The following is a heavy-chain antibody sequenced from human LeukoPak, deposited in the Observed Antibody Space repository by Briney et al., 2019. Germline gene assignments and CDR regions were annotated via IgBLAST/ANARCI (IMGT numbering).Heavy chain of an antibody. CDR1: GFTFSNAW. D-gene: IGHD6-6*01. CDR2: IKSKTDGRTT. CDR3: TTDRYSSSVRGE. J-gene: IGHJ4*02. Sequence: TGGSLRLSCAASGFTFSNAWMSWVRQAPGKGLEWVGRIKSKTDGRTTDYAAPVKGRFTISRDDSKNTLYLQMNSLKTEDTAVYYCTTDRYSSSVRGEWGQGTLVTVSS. V-gene: IGHV3-15*01.